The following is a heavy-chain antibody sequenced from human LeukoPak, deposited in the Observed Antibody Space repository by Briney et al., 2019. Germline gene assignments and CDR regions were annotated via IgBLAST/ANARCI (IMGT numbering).Heavy chain of an antibody. CDR1: GFTFSSNW. CDR3: VRDLGGRSGR. CDR2: SNEDGSTT. J-gene: IGHJ4*02. V-gene: IGHV3-74*01. D-gene: IGHD1-26*01. Sequence: QPGGSLRLSCAASGFTFSSNWMHWVRQAPGKGLVWVSRSNEDGSTTNYADSVKGRFTISRDNAKNTLYLQMNSLTAEDTAVYYCVRDLGGRSGRWGQGTLVTVSS.